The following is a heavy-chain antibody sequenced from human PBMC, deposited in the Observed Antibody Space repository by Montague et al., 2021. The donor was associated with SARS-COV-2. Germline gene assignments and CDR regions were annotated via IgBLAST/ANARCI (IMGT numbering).Heavy chain of an antibody. V-gene: IGHV4-31*03. D-gene: IGHD3-3*01. CDR3: ARADRETIFGGVASFDY. J-gene: IGHJ4*02. CDR2: IYYSGST. CDR1: GGSISSGGYY. Sequence: TLSLTCTVSGGSISSGGYYWSWIRQHPGKGLEWIGYIYYSGSTYYNPSLKSRVTISVDTSKNQFSLKLSSVTAADTAVYYCARADRETIFGGVASFDYWGQGTLVTVSS.